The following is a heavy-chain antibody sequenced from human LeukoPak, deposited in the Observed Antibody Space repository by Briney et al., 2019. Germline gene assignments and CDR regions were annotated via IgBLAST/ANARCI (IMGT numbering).Heavy chain of an antibody. V-gene: IGHV3-23*01. Sequence: GRSLRLSCAASGFTFSSYAMSWVRQAPGKGLEWVSAISGSGGSTYYADSVKGRFTISRDNSKNTLYLQMNSLRAEDTAVYYCAKEAYRYDYVWGSYRPIDYWGQGTLVTVSS. J-gene: IGHJ4*02. CDR3: AKEAYRYDYVWGSYRPIDY. D-gene: IGHD3-16*02. CDR2: ISGSGGST. CDR1: GFTFSSYA.